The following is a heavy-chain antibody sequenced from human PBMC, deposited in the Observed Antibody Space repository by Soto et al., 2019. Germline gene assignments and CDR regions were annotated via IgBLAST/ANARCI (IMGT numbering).Heavy chain of an antibody. CDR2: ISGSGGST. V-gene: IGHV3-23*01. D-gene: IGHD3-10*01. CDR1: GFTFSSYA. J-gene: IGHJ4*02. CDR3: AKGRVLWFGEFVSFGY. Sequence: GGSLRLSCAASGFTFSSYAMSWVRQAPGKGLEWVSAISGSGGSTYYADSVKGRFTISRDNSKNTLYLQMNSLRAEDTAVYYCAKGRVLWFGEFVSFGYWGQGTLVTVSS.